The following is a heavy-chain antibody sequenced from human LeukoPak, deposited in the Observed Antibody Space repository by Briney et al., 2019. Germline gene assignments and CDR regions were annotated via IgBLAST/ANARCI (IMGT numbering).Heavy chain of an antibody. Sequence: GGSLRLSCAASGFTFSGSAMHWVRQASGKGLEWVGRIRSKANSYATAYAASVKGRFTISRDDSKNTAYLQMNSLKTEDTAVYYCTRHEYDFWSGSTFDYWGQGTLVTVSS. V-gene: IGHV3-73*01. CDR3: TRHEYDFWSGSTFDY. CDR2: IRSKANSYAT. CDR1: GFTFSGSA. D-gene: IGHD3-3*01. J-gene: IGHJ4*02.